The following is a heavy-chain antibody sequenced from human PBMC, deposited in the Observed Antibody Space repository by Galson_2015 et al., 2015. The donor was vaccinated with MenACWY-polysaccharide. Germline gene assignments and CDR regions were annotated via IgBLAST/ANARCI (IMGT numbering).Heavy chain of an antibody. D-gene: IGHD3-22*01. CDR2: IWYDGSKK. CDR3: ARPQDTSGSYPDY. CDR1: GFTSSSYG. V-gene: IGHV3-33*01. J-gene: IGHJ4*02. Sequence: SLRLSCAASGFTSSSYGMHWVRQAPGKGLEWVAVIWYDGSKKYYADSVKGRFTISRDNSKNTLYLQMNSLRGEDTAVYYCARPQDTSGSYPDYWGQGTPVTVSS.